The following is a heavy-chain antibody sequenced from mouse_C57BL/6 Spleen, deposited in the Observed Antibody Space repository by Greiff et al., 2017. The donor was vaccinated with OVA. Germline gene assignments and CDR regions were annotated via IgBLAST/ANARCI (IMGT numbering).Heavy chain of an antibody. V-gene: IGHV5-17*01. CDR2: ISSGSSTI. CDR3: ARPPFYYGSRNWYFDV. CDR1: GFTFRDYG. Sequence: VKLVESGGGLVKPGGSLKLSCAASGFTFRDYGMHWVRQAPEKGLEWVAYISSGSSTIYYADTVKGRFTISRDNAKNTLFLQMTSLRSEDTAMYYCARPPFYYGSRNWYFDVWGTGTTVTVSS. J-gene: IGHJ1*03. D-gene: IGHD1-1*01.